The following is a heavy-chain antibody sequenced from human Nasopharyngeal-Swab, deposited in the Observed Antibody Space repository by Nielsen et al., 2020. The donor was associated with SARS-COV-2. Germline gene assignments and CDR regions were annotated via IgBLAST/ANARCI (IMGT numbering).Heavy chain of an antibody. CDR1: GFTFSTYG. Sequence: GESLRLSCAASGFTFSTYGMHWVRQAPGKGLEWAALISYDGSAKYYADSVKGRFTISRDNSKNTLYVQMNSLRAEDTAVYYCASFSSSWTKIDYWGQGTLVTVSS. V-gene: IGHV3-30*03. CDR2: ISYDGSAK. CDR3: ASFSSSWTKIDY. J-gene: IGHJ4*02. D-gene: IGHD6-13*01.